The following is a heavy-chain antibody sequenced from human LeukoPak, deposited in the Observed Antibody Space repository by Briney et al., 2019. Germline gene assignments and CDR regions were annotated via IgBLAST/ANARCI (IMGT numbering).Heavy chain of an antibody. J-gene: IGHJ5*02. CDR2: ISSSGSTI. D-gene: IGHD1-26*01. CDR1: GFTFSSYE. Sequence: GGSLRLSCAASGFTFSSYEMNWVRQAPGKGLEWVSYISSSGSTIYYAVSVKGRFTISRDNAKNSLYLQMNSLRAEDTAVYYCARDVGPRTENWFDPWGQGTLVTVSS. V-gene: IGHV3-48*03. CDR3: ARDVGPRTENWFDP.